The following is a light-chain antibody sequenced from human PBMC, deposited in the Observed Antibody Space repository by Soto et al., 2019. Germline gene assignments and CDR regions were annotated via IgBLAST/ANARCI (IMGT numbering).Light chain of an antibody. CDR1: SSDVGGYIF. CDR2: DVS. J-gene: IGLJ1*01. Sequence: LSQLASASASPGQSVTISCTGSSSDVGGYIFVSWYHQHPGKVPKLIIYDVSKRPSGVPDRFSGSKYGNTASLTVSGPQAEDEGDYYCVSFAGGTYVFGTGTTVTV. CDR3: VSFAGGTYV. V-gene: IGLV2-8*01.